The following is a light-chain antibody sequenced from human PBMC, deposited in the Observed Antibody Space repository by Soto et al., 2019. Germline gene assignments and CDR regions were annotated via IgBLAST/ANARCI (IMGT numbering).Light chain of an antibody. Sequence: EIVLTQSPGTLSLSPWERATLSCRASQSVSNNYLAWYQQKPGQAPRLLIYGASSRAPGIPDRFSGSGSGTDFTLTISRLEPEDFAVYYCQQYGSSPPITFGQGTKVDIK. J-gene: IGKJ1*01. CDR1: QSVSNNY. CDR3: QQYGSSPPIT. CDR2: GAS. V-gene: IGKV3-20*01.